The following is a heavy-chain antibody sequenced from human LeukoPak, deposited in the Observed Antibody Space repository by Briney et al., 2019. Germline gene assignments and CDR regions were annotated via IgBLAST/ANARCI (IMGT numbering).Heavy chain of an antibody. Sequence: SQTLSLTCAISGDSVSSNSAAWNWIRQSPSRGLEWLGRTYYRSKWYNDYAVSVKSRITINPDTSKNQFSPQLNSVTPEDTAVYYCARGFGDCSSTSCYTVWFDPWGQGTLVTVSS. V-gene: IGHV6-1*01. CDR1: GDSVSSNSAA. J-gene: IGHJ5*02. D-gene: IGHD2-2*02. CDR2: TYYRSKWYN. CDR3: ARGFGDCSSTSCYTVWFDP.